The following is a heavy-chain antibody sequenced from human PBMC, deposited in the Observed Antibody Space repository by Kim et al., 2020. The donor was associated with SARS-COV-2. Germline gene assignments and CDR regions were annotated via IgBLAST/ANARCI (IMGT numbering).Heavy chain of an antibody. CDR3: ARQSEGYYGSGSYYFDY. J-gene: IGHJ4*02. V-gene: IGHV4-39*01. D-gene: IGHD3-10*01. Sequence: RTSRVTLSVDTSKNQFSLKLSSVTAADTAVYYCARQSEGYYGSGSYYFDYWGQGTLVTVSS.